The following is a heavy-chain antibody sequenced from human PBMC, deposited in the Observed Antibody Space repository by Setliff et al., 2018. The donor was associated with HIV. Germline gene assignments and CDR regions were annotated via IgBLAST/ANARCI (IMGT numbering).Heavy chain of an antibody. Sequence: GASVKVSCKTSGYTFTGYYMHWVRQAPGQGLEWMGWINPKSGGTKYAQKFQARVTMTRDTSISTAYMELSRLRSDDTAVYYCARGASSYDYGDYRVLVYWGQGSLVTVS. CDR2: INPKSGGT. J-gene: IGHJ4*02. D-gene: IGHD4-17*01. V-gene: IGHV1-2*02. CDR1: GYTFTGYY. CDR3: ARGASSYDYGDYRVLVY.